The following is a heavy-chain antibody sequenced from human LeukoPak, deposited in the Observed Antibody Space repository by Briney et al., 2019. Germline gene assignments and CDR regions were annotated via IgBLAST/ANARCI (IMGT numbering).Heavy chain of an antibody. V-gene: IGHV1-2*02. CDR2: INPNSGGT. D-gene: IGHD6-13*01. J-gene: IGHJ4*02. CDR1: GYTFTGYY. Sequence: ASVKVSCKASGYTFTGYYMHWVRQAPGQGLEWMGWINPNSGGTNYAQKFQGRVTMTRDTSISTAYMELSRLRSDDTAVYYCARDWSGGAAAVYYWGQGTLVTVSS. CDR3: ARDWSGGAAAVYY.